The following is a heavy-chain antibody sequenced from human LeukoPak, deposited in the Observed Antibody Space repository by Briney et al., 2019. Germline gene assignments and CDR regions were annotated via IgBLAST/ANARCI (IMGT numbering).Heavy chain of an antibody. Sequence: ASVKVSCKASGYTFTSYGISWVRQAPGQGLEWMGWISAYNGNSNYAQKLQGRLTMTTDTSTSTAYMELRSLRYDDTAVYYCARGATTARMIDYWGQGTLVTVSS. CDR3: ARGATTARMIDY. CDR1: GYTFTSYG. J-gene: IGHJ4*02. CDR2: ISAYNGNS. V-gene: IGHV1-18*01. D-gene: IGHD3-22*01.